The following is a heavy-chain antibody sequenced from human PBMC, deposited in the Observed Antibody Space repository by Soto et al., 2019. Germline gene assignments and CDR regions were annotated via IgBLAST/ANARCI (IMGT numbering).Heavy chain of an antibody. V-gene: IGHV3-11*06. CDR2: SSNSGTYT. J-gene: IGHJ4*02. D-gene: IGHD6-25*01. CDR3: ARGRSIAAAGHDANFDY. CDR1: GFTVSDYY. Sequence: GGALRLSCAASGFTVSDYYMSWIRQAPGKGLEWLSYSSNSGTYTRYADSVKGRFTISGDNAKNTLYLQMNSLRAEDTAVYYCARGRSIAAAGHDANFDYWGQGTLVTVSS.